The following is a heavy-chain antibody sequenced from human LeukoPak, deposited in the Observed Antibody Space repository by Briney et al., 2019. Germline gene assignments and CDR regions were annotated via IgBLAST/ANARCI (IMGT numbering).Heavy chain of an antibody. Sequence: GGSLRLSCAASGFTFSSYSMNWVRQAPRKGLEWVSSIRSSSSYIYYADSVKGRFTISRDNAKNSLYLEMNSLRAEDTAVYYCARDLVYSGYDPYYFDYWGQGTLVTVSS. CDR1: GFTFSSYS. V-gene: IGHV3-21*01. D-gene: IGHD5-12*01. CDR3: ARDLVYSGYDPYYFDY. J-gene: IGHJ4*02. CDR2: IRSSSSYI.